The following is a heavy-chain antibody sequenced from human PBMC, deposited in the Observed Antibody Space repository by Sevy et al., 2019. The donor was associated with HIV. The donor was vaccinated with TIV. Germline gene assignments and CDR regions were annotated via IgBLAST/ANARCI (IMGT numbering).Heavy chain of an antibody. V-gene: IGHV3-30*02. CDR3: ARGRKTTQEWLEELDYYYCMDV. Sequence: GGSLRLSCAASGFTFSTYDMHWVRQAPGKGLEWVAYIRYDGSNKYYGDSVRGRFTISRDNSKSTLYVQLNSLRAEDTAVYYCARGRKTTQEWLEELDYYYCMDVWGQGTSATVSS. J-gene: IGHJ6*02. D-gene: IGHD2-8*01. CDR2: IRYDGSNK. CDR1: GFTFSTYD.